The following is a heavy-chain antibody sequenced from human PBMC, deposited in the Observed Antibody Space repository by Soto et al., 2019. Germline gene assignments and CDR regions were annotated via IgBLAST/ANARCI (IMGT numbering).Heavy chain of an antibody. D-gene: IGHD3-3*01. Sequence: GGSLRLSCVASGFMFSGYVMIWVRQAPGKGLECVSLISGSGATTYYADSVKGRFTVSRDNSRNTLYLEMNSLRAEDTAVYYCAKSLFWNDNNTPYGMDVWGQGTTVTVSS. CDR1: GFMFSGYV. CDR3: AKSLFWNDNNTPYGMDV. V-gene: IGHV3-23*01. CDR2: ISGSGATT. J-gene: IGHJ6*02.